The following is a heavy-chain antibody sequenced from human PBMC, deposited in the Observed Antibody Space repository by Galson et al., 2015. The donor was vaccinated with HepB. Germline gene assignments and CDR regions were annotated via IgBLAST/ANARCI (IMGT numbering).Heavy chain of an antibody. CDR3: AADTGIAAAGAYDY. CDR2: IIPIFGTA. V-gene: IGHV1-69*13. D-gene: IGHD6-13*01. Sequence: SVKVSCKASGGTFSSYAISWVRQAPGQGLEWMGGIIPIFGTANYAQKFQGRVTITADESTSTAYMELSSLRSEDTAVYYCAADTGIAAAGAYDYWGQETLVTVSS. CDR1: GGTFSSYA. J-gene: IGHJ4*02.